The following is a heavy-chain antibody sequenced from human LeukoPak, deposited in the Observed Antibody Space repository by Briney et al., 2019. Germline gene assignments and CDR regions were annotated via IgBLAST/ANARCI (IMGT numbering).Heavy chain of an antibody. CDR2: ISGDKSHT. CDR3: ARSGYSSGWYGGYYYYYGMDV. J-gene: IGHJ6*02. CDR1: GFTFSTYW. D-gene: IGHD6-19*01. Sequence: GGSLRLSCAGSGFTFSTYWIHWVRQAPGQGLVWVSGISGDKSHTAYADSVKGRFTISRDNSKNTLYLQMNSLRAEDTAVYYCARSGYSSGWYGGYYYYYGMDVWGQGTTVTVSS. V-gene: IGHV3-74*01.